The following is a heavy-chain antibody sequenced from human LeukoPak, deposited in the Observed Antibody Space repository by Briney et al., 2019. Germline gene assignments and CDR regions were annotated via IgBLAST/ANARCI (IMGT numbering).Heavy chain of an antibody. CDR2: IYYSGST. V-gene: IGHV4-59*08. CDR3: ATAKSIAASSDY. Sequence: SETLSLTCTVSGGSISSYFWSWIRQPPGKGLEWIGYIYYSGSTNYNPSLKSRVTISVDTSKNQFSLRLNSVTAADTAVYYCATAKSIAASSDYWGQGTLVTVSS. CDR1: GGSISSYF. D-gene: IGHD6-6*01. J-gene: IGHJ4*02.